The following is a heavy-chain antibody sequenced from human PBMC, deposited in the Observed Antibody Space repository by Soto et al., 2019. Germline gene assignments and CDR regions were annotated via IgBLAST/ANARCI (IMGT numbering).Heavy chain of an antibody. D-gene: IGHD3-22*01. V-gene: IGHV4-38-2*01. J-gene: IGHJ4*02. CDR1: AKVTNNGYY. CDR2: VFRSGTT. Sequence: PPETLSLTCAVSAKVTNNGYYWGWLRQPPGKGLVCFGGVFRSGTTYYNPSLKSRVTISLDTSKNHFSLRLSSVTAKDTAVYYCARGAEDYDRHPFYLDSWGQGTLVTVSS. CDR3: ARGAEDYDRHPFYLDS.